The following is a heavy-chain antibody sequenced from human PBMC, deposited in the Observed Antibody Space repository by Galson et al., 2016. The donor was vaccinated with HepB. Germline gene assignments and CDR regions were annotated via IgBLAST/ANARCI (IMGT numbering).Heavy chain of an antibody. CDR1: GFTFSSYA. J-gene: IGHJ4*02. CDR2: ISFDGNLK. CDR3: ARVGPSSYGDFDF. Sequence: SLRLSCATSGFTFSSYAMHWVRQAPGKGLEWVALISFDGNLKYYPDSLKGRFTISRDNSKNTLYVQMNSLRAEDTAVYYCARVGPSSYGDFDFWGQGALVTVSS. D-gene: IGHD4-17*01. V-gene: IGHV3-30-3*01.